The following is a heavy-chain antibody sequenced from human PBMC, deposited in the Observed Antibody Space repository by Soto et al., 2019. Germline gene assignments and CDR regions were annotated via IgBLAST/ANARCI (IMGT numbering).Heavy chain of an antibody. J-gene: IGHJ4*02. Sequence: GGSLRLSCAASGFTFSSYAMHWFRQAPGKGLEWVAVISYDGSNKYYADSVKGRFTISRDNSKNTLYLQMNSLRAEDTAVYYCASEGSYGDYGNWGQRTPVTVSS. D-gene: IGHD4-17*01. CDR2: ISYDGSNK. CDR1: GFTFSSYA. V-gene: IGHV3-30-3*01. CDR3: ASEGSYGDYGN.